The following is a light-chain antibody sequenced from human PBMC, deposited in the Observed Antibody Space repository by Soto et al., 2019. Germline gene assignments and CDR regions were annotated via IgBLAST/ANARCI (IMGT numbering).Light chain of an antibody. CDR2: DAS. CDR1: QSVSSY. Sequence: EIVMTQSPATLPVSPGERATLSCRASQSVSSYLAWYQQKPGQAPRLLIYDASNRATGIPARFSGSGSGTEITLTISSLQTDDFATYYCQQYNSYSFGQGTKVDIK. CDR3: QQYNSYS. J-gene: IGKJ1*01. V-gene: IGKV3D-15*01.